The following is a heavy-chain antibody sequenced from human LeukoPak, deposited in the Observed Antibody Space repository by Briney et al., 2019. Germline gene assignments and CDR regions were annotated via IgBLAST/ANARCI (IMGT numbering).Heavy chain of an antibody. V-gene: IGHV4-38-2*02. CDR1: GYSISSGYY. CDR3: ARALEGAFDI. J-gene: IGHJ3*02. CDR2: IYHSGST. Sequence: SETLSLTCSVSGYSISSGYYWGWIRQPPGKGLEWIGSIYHSGSTYYNPSLKSRVTISVDTSNNQFSLKLTSVSAADTAVYYCARALEGAFDIWGQGTMVTVSS.